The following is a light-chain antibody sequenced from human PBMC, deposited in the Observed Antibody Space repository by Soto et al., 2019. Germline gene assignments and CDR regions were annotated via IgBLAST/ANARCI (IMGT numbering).Light chain of an antibody. CDR3: QQSFSAPRT. J-gene: IGKJ2*01. V-gene: IGKV1-39*01. Sequence: DIQMSQSPSSLSASVGDSVTITCRASETIIDYLNWYQQQPGEAPKLLIFSASSLHSGVPSRFRGSGSGTHFTLSISSLQPEEFATYFCQQSFSAPRTFGQGTKLQAK. CDR2: SAS. CDR1: ETIIDY.